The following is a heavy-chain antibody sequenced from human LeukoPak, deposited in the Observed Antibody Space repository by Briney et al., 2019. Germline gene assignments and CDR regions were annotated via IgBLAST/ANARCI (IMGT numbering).Heavy chain of an antibody. D-gene: IGHD6-13*01. CDR2: IYTSGST. CDR1: GGSISSYY. CDR3: AREREQQLGDDAFDI. V-gene: IGHV4-4*07. Sequence: SETLSLTCTVSGGSISSYYWSWIRQPAGKGLEWIGRIYTSGSTNYNPSLKSRVTVSVDTSKNQFSLKLSSVTAADTAVYYCAREREQQLGDDAFDIWGQGTMVTVSS. J-gene: IGHJ3*02.